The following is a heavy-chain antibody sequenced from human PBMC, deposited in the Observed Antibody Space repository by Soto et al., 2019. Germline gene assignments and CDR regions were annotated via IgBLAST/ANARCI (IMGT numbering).Heavy chain of an antibody. CDR3: AKEIVLYYYYGMDV. D-gene: IGHD6-6*01. Sequence: GGSLRLSCAASGFTFSSYGMHWVRQAPGKGLEWVAVISYDGSNKYYADSVKGRFTISRDASKNTLYLQMNSLRAEDTAVYYCAKEIVLYYYYGMDVWGQGTTVTVSS. CDR1: GFTFSSYG. V-gene: IGHV3-30*18. J-gene: IGHJ6*02. CDR2: ISYDGSNK.